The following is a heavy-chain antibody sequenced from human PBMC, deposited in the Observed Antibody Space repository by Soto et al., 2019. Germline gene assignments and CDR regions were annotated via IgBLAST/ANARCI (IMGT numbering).Heavy chain of an antibody. D-gene: IGHD3-10*01. CDR2: ISGSGGST. CDR3: ATLTLWFGRDDAFDI. Sequence: EVQLLESGGGLVQPGGSLRLSCAASGYTFSSYAMSWVRQAPGKGLEWVSAISGSGGSTYYADSVKGRFAISRDNSKNTLYLQMNSLRAEDTAVYYCATLTLWFGRDDAFDIWGQGTMVTVSS. J-gene: IGHJ3*02. CDR1: GYTFSSYA. V-gene: IGHV3-23*01.